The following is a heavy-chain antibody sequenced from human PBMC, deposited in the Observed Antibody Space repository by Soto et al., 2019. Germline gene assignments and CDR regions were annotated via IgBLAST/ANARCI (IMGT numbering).Heavy chain of an antibody. CDR3: ARAGPHYYDSSGYNWFDP. CDR1: GGSFSGYY. V-gene: IGHV4-34*01. D-gene: IGHD3-22*01. Sequence: SETLSLTCAVYGGSFSGYYWSWIRQPPGKGLEWIGEINHSGSTNYNPSLKSRVTISVDTSKNQFSLKLSSVAAADTAVYYCARAGPHYYDSSGYNWFDPWGQGTLVTVSS. CDR2: INHSGST. J-gene: IGHJ5*02.